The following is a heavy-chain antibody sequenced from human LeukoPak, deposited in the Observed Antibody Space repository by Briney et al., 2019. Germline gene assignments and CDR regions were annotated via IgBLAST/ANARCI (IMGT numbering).Heavy chain of an antibody. CDR2: ISPGGEIP. CDR3: AKDDGWLYYNH. CDR1: GFTFSNYA. J-gene: IGHJ4*02. V-gene: IGHV3-23*01. Sequence: PGGSLRLSCAASGFTFSNYAMNWVRQAPGKGLEWVSGISPGGEIPYYADSVKGRFTISRDNSKGTVSLQMHSLRDEDTATYYCAKDDGWLYYNHWGQGTLVTVSS. D-gene: IGHD3-22*01.